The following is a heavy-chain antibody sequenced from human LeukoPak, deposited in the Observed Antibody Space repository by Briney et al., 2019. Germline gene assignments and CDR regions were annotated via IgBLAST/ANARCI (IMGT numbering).Heavy chain of an antibody. CDR2: IYYSGST. CDR1: GGSISSYY. V-gene: IGHV4-59*01. D-gene: IGHD3-10*01. Sequence: SETLSLTCTVSGGSISSYYWSWIRQPPGKGLEWIGYIYYSGSTNYNPSLKSRVTISVDTSKNQFSLKLSSVTAADTAVYYCAKLGDYYGSGRQDVWGKGTTVTISS. J-gene: IGHJ6*04. CDR3: AKLGDYYGSGRQDV.